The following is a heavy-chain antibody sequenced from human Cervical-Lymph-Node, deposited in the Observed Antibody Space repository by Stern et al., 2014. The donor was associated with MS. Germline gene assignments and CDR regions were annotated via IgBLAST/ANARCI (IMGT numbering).Heavy chain of an antibody. D-gene: IGHD3-10*01. CDR2: IIHGLGTT. Sequence: QVQLVQSGDEVKKPGSSVKVSCKASRDTFSHYALSWVRQAPKHGLEWMGGIIHGLGTTSYAQKFQGRITISADTSTNTLYMELSSLRSEDTAVYFCARDQGDYGSGSEDSWFDPWGQGTLVTVSS. CDR3: ARDQGDYGSGSEDSWFDP. CDR1: RDTFSHYA. J-gene: IGHJ5*02. V-gene: IGHV1-69*06.